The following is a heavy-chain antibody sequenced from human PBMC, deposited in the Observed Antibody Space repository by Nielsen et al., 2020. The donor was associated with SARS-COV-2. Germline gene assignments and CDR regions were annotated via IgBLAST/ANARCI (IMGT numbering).Heavy chain of an antibody. V-gene: IGHV3-30*18. CDR1: GLTFRIYG. J-gene: IGHJ4*02. D-gene: IGHD1-14*01. CDR2: ITYGGSNK. CDR3: AKDRIPDGLWEIDY. Sequence: GGSLPLSCAGSGLTFRIYGMHWVRQAPGRGLEWVAVITYGGSNKYYAESVKGRFTVSRDNSMNTVYLEMSRLRSEDTALYFCAKDRIPDGLWEIDYWGQGTRVTVSS.